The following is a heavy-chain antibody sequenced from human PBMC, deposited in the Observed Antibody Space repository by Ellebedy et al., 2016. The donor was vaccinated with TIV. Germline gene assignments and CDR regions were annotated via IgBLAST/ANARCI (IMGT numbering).Heavy chain of an antibody. CDR1: GFTFSSYR. Sequence: GESLKISCAASGFTFSSYRMHWVRQAPGKGMVWVSRTNDEGSRTSYEESVKGRFTVSRDNAKNTLYLQMNSLSTEDTAMYYCAGTRIAIIVDWGQGTLVTVSS. V-gene: IGHV3-74*01. D-gene: IGHD3-22*01. CDR2: TNDEGSRT. CDR3: AGTRIAIIVD. J-gene: IGHJ4*02.